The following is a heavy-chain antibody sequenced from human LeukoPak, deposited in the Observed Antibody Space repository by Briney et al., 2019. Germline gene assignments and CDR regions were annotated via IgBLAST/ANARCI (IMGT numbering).Heavy chain of an antibody. CDR3: ATPRVAYCGGDCPLDY. J-gene: IGHJ4*02. CDR2: ISSSGSTI. D-gene: IGHD2-21*02. Sequence: GGSLRLSCAASGFTFSDYYMSWIRQALGKGLEWVSYISSSGSTIYYADSVKGRFTISRDNAKNSLYLQMNSLRAEDTAVYYCATPRVAYCGGDCPLDYWGQGTLVTVSS. CDR1: GFTFSDYY. V-gene: IGHV3-11*01.